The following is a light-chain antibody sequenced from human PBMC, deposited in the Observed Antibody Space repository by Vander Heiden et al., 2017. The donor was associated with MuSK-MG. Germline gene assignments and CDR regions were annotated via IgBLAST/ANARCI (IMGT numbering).Light chain of an antibody. V-gene: IGKV4-1*01. CDR3: QQEYSTPLT. CDR1: QSLLYNYNKRTY. J-gene: IGKJ1*01. Sequence: DIVMTQSPDSLAASLGDRATINCKSSQSLLYNYNKRTYLAWYQQKPGQPPKLLIYGASTRECGVPDRFSGSGSGTDFTLTISSLQAEDVAVYYCQQEYSTPLTFGEGTKVEVK. CDR2: GAS.